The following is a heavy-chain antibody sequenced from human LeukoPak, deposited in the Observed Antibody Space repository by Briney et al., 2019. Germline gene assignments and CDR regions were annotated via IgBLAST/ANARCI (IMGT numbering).Heavy chain of an antibody. CDR3: ARDQPSGGKYYFDY. V-gene: IGHV4-61*02. Sequence: PSQTLSLTCTVSGGSISIGSYYWNWIRQPAGKGLEWIGRIYASGSTNYNPSLKSRVTISLDTSKNQFSLKLSSVTAADTAMYYCARDQPSGGKYYFDYWGQGTLVTVSS. CDR2: IYASGST. D-gene: IGHD1-26*01. CDR1: GGSISIGSYY. J-gene: IGHJ4*02.